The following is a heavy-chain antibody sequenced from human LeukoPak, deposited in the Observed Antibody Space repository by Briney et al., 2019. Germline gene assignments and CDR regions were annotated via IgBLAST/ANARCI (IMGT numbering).Heavy chain of an antibody. CDR2: ISTSSSYI. Sequence: GGFLRLSCAASGFTFSSYNMNWVRQAPGKGLEWVSSISTSSSYIYYADSVKGRFTVSRDNARNSLFLQMNSLRAEDTAVYFCARDREEYCSGGSCTNFDYWGQGTLVTVSS. D-gene: IGHD2-15*01. J-gene: IGHJ4*02. CDR3: ARDREEYCSGGSCTNFDY. CDR1: GFTFSSYN. V-gene: IGHV3-21*01.